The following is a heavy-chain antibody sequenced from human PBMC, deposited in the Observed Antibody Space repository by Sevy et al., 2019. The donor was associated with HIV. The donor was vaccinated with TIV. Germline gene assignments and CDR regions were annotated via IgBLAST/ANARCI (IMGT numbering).Heavy chain of an antibody. CDR1: GYTFTGSY. Sequence: ASVKVSCKASGYTFTGSYIHWVRQAPGQGLEWMGRIKPNTGGTDYAQRFQGRITLTRDTSISTAYMELSSLRSDDTAVYYCAGESGRGGGYYYYYFGLDVWGQGTTVTVSS. D-gene: IGHD3-16*01. J-gene: IGHJ6*02. CDR3: AGESGRGGGYYYYYFGLDV. CDR2: IKPNTGGT. V-gene: IGHV1-2*06.